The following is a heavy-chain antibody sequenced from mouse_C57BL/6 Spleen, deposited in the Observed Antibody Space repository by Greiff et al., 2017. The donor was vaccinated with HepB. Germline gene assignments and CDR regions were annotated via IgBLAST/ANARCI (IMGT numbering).Heavy chain of an antibody. D-gene: IGHD1-1*01. J-gene: IGHJ4*01. Sequence: SGAELVRPGPSVKVSCKASGYAFTNYLIEWVKQRPGQGLEWIGVINPGSGGTNYNEKFKGKATLTADKSSSTAYMQLSSLTSEDSAVYFCARYSYGSDAMDYWGQGTSVTVSS. CDR3: ARYSYGSDAMDY. CDR2: INPGSGGT. CDR1: GYAFTNYL. V-gene: IGHV1-54*01.